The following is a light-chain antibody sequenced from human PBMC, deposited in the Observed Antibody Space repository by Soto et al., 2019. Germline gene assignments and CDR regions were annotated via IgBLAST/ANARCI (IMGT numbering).Light chain of an antibody. CDR3: QQYYNWPRT. Sequence: EIVMTQSPATLSVSPGERATLSCRASQSVSNDLAWYHQKPGQAPRLLIYGASTRATGIPARFSGSGSGTEFTLPIISLQSQDFVVYYCQQYYNWPRTFGQGTKVEIK. CDR2: GAS. V-gene: IGKV3-15*01. J-gene: IGKJ1*01. CDR1: QSVSND.